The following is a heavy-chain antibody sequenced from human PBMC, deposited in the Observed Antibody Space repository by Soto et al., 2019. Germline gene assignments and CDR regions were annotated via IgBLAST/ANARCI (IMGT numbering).Heavy chain of an antibody. Sequence: PSETLSLTCAVYGGSFSGYYWSWIRQPPGKGLEWIGEINHSGSTNYNPSLKSRVTISVDTSKNQFSLKLSSVTAADTAVYYCARAGRGYSYGFIGYWGQGTLVTVS. CDR2: INHSGST. D-gene: IGHD5-18*01. J-gene: IGHJ4*02. V-gene: IGHV4-34*01. CDR1: GGSFSGYY. CDR3: ARAGRGYSYGFIGY.